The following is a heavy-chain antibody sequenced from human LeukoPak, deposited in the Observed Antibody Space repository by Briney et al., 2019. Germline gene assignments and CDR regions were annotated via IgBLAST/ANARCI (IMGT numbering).Heavy chain of an antibody. CDR3: ARHRYDFWSGYCLDY. CDR2: INHSGST. V-gene: IGHV4-34*01. CDR1: GGSISSYY. J-gene: IGHJ4*02. Sequence: SETLSLTCTVSGGSISSYYWNWIRQPAGKGLEWIGEINHSGSTNYNPSLKSRVTISVDTSKNQFSLKLSSVTAADTAVYYCARHRYDFWSGYCLDYWGQGTLVTVSS. D-gene: IGHD3-3*01.